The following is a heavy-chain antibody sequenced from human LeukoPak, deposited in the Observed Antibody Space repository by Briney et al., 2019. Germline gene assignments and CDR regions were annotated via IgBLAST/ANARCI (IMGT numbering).Heavy chain of an antibody. J-gene: IGHJ6*04. CDR2: IKSKTDGGTT. CDR3: ATGTRMDV. V-gene: IGHV3-15*01. CDR1: GFTFSNAL. Sequence: GGALRLSCAASGFTFSNALISSVPQTPGKGLEWVGSIKSKTDGGTTEDAAPVKGRFTISRDDSNNTLYLQMNSLQTEDAAVYYCATGTRMDVWGKGTTVTVSS. D-gene: IGHD1-1*01.